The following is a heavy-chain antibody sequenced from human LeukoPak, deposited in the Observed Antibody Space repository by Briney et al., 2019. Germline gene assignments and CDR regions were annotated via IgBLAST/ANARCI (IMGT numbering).Heavy chain of an antibody. Sequence: SETLSLTCAVSGGSINSHYWGWIRQPPGKGLQWIGDIYYTGKNNYNPSLKSRVTISLDTSKDHLSLNLTSVVAADTAIYYCVRRDSGWNYFDYWGQGILVTVSS. V-gene: IGHV4-59*08. D-gene: IGHD6-19*01. CDR2: IYYTGKN. J-gene: IGHJ4*02. CDR3: VRRDSGWNYFDY. CDR1: GGSINSHY.